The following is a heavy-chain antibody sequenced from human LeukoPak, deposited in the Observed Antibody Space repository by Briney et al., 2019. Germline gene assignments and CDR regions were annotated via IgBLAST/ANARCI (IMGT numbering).Heavy chain of an antibody. CDR1: GFTFSSYS. Sequence: GGSLRLSCAASGFTFSSYSMNWVRQAPGKGLEWVSSFSSSSYIYYADSVKGRFTISRDNAKNSLYLQMNSLRAEDTAVYYCARDFPGGGNHNWFDPWGQGTLVTVSS. CDR2: FSSSSYI. V-gene: IGHV3-21*01. J-gene: IGHJ5*02. CDR3: ARDFPGGGNHNWFDP. D-gene: IGHD2-15*01.